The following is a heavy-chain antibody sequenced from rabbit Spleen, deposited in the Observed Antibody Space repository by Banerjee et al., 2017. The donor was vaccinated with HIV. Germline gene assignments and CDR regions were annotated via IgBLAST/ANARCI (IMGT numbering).Heavy chain of an antibody. J-gene: IGHJ6*01. D-gene: IGHD8-1*01. Sequence: QSLEESGGDLVKPGASLTLTCTASGFSLTSSYYMCWVRQAPGKGLEWIACIDAGSSAYTYYATWATGRFTCSKTSSTTVTLQMTSLTAADTATYFCARDTGSSFSSYGMDLWGQGTLVTV. V-gene: IGHV1S40*01. CDR2: IDAGSSAYT. CDR3: ARDTGSSFSSYGMDL. CDR1: GFSLTSSYY.